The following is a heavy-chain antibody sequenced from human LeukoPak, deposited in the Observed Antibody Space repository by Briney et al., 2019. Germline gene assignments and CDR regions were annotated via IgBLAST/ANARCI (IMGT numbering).Heavy chain of an antibody. D-gene: IGHD3-22*01. CDR2: IYTSGST. V-gene: IGHV4-4*07. J-gene: IGHJ4*02. CDR1: GDSISRYY. Sequence: SETLSLTCTVSGDSISRYYWSWIRQPAGKGLEWIGRIYTSGSTNYNPSLKSRVTISVDTSKNQFSLKLSSVTAADTAVYYCARAGGYYDSTYVDYWGQGTLVTVSS. CDR3: ARAGGYYDSTYVDY.